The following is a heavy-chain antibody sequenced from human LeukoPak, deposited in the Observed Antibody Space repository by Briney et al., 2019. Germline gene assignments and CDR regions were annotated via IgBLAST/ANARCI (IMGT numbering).Heavy chain of an antibody. V-gene: IGHV1-2*02. D-gene: IGHD3-22*01. CDR3: ARDQPHYYDSSGYYYSY. CDR2: INPNSGGT. CDR1: GYTFTGYY. Sequence: VASVKVSCKASGYTFTGYYMHWVRQAPGQGLEWMGWINPNSGGTNYAQKFQGRVTMTRDTSISTAYMELSRLRSDDTAVYYCARDQPHYYDSSGYYYSYWGQGTLVTVSS. J-gene: IGHJ4*02.